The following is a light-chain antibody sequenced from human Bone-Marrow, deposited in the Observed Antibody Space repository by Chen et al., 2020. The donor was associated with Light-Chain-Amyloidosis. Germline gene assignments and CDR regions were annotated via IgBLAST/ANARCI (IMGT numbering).Light chain of an antibody. Sequence: SYVLPQPSSVSVAPGQTATIACGGNNIGSTSVHWYQQTPGQATLLVVYDDSDRPSGIPERLSGSNSGNTATLTISRVEAGDEADYYCQVWDRSSDRPVFGGGTKLTVL. CDR2: DDS. CDR3: QVWDRSSDRPV. V-gene: IGLV3-21*02. J-gene: IGLJ3*02. CDR1: NIGSTS.